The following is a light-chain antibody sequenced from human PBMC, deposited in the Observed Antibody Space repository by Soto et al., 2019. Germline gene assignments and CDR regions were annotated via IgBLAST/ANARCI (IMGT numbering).Light chain of an antibody. CDR1: QSISSW. CDR3: QQASSFPLT. Sequence: DIQMTQSPATLSASLGDRFAITGLASQSISSWLAWYQQKPGKAPKLLIYAASSSQSGVPSRFSGSASGTYFTLTISSLQPEDFATYYCQQASSFPLTFGQGTRLEIK. J-gene: IGKJ5*01. CDR2: AAS. V-gene: IGKV1-12*01.